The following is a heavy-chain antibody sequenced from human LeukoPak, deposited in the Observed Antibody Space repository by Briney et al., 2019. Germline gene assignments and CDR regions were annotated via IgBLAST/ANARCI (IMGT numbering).Heavy chain of an antibody. D-gene: IGHD7-27*01. V-gene: IGHV5-51*01. Sequence: VPMNSSCKGAINSLTSYWVWLVRQMPGKKQEWMGIIYPGDSNTGYSPSLQGQVTISADKSISTAYLQWSSLKASDTAMYYCARQGTGEIDFWGQGTLVTVSS. CDR3: ARQGTGEIDF. CDR1: INSLTSYW. CDR2: IYPGDSNT. J-gene: IGHJ4*02.